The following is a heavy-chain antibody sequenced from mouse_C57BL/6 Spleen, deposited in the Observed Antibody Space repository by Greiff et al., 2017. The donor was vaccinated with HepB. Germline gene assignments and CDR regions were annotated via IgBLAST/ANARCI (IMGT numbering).Heavy chain of an antibody. CDR3: ARMGNPYWYFDV. V-gene: IGHV1-22*01. CDR2: INPNNGGT. CDR1: GYTFTDYN. D-gene: IGHD4-1*01. J-gene: IGHJ1*03. Sequence: EVKLMESGPELVKPGASVKMSCKASGYTFTDYNMHWVKQSHGKSLEWIGYINPNNGGTSYNQKFKGKATLTVNKSSSTAYMELRSLTSEDSAVYYCARMGNPYWYFDVWGTGTTVTVSS.